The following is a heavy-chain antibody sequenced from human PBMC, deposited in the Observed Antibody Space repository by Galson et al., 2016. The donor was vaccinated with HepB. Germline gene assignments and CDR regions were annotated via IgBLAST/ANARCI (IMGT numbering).Heavy chain of an antibody. CDR3: ARDSGSGVVVPVASPRLDY. J-gene: IGHJ4*02. V-gene: IGHV3-33*01. Sequence: SLRLSCAASGFTFSTYGMHWVRQAPGKGLEWVAAVWYDGSNQHYADSVKGRFTIFKDIFKSTLSLQMNSLRPEDTAVYYCARDSGSGVVVPVASPRLDYWGQGTLVTVSS. D-gene: IGHD2-2*01. CDR2: VWYDGSNQ. CDR1: GFTFSTYG.